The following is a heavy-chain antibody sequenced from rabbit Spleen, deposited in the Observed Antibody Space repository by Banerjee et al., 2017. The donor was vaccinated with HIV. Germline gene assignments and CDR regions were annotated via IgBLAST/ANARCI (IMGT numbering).Heavy chain of an antibody. D-gene: IGHD1-1*01. CDR1: GFDLSSYYY. J-gene: IGHJ4*01. CDR3: VRGASGYWAVALDL. V-gene: IGHV1S40*01. CDR2: IYGGSSGST. Sequence: QSLEESGGGLVKPEGSLTLTCKTSGFDLSSYYYMCWVRQAPGKGLEWIACIYGGSSGSTYYASWAKGRFTISKTSSTTVTLQMTSLTAADTATYFCVRGASGYWAVALDLWGPGTLVTVS.